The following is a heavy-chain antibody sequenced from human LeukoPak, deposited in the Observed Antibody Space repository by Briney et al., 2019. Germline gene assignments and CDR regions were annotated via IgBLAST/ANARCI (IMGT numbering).Heavy chain of an antibody. CDR3: AKGRHPYYYGMDV. J-gene: IGHJ6*02. CDR2: ISGDGGNT. V-gene: IGHV3-43*02. Sequence: GGPLRLSCAASGCTFDDYVMKWVRQAAGKVLEWVSLISGDGGNTYYADSVKGRFTISRDNSKNSLYLQMNSLRTEDTALYYCAKGRHPYYYGMDVWGQGTTVTVSS. CDR1: GCTFDDYV.